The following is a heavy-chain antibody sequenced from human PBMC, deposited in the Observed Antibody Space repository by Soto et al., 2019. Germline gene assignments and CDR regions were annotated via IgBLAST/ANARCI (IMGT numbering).Heavy chain of an antibody. D-gene: IGHD3-22*01. Sequence: GGSLRLSCAASGFTCSSYAMSWVRQAPGKGLEWVSAISGSGGSTYYADSVKGRFTISRDNSKNTLYLQMNSLRAEDTAVYYCAKMPSKIADNDAFDPWGQGTMVTVPS. CDR2: ISGSGGST. J-gene: IGHJ3*01. V-gene: IGHV3-23*01. CDR3: AKMPSKIADNDAFDP. CDR1: GFTCSSYA.